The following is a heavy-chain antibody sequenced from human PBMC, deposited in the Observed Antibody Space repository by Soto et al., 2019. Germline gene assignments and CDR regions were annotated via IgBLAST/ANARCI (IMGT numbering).Heavy chain of an antibody. CDR1: GGSFSDFY. CDR3: GPRGAVADPRGY. Sequence: SETLSLTCAVYGGSFSDFYWTWIRQLPGKGLEWIGEINHSGSTNYNPSLKSRVAISVDTSKNQSSLNLRSVTAADTAVYYCGPRGAVADPRGYWGQGTMVTVSS. J-gene: IGHJ4*02. V-gene: IGHV4-34*01. CDR2: INHSGST. D-gene: IGHD6-19*01.